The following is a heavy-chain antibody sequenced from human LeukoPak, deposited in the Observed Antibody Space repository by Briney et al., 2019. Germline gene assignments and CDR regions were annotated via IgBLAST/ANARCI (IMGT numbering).Heavy chain of an antibody. J-gene: IGHJ4*02. Sequence: GGSLRLSCAASGFTFSSYSMNWVRQAPGKGLEWVSSISSSSSYIYYADSVKGRFTISRDNATNSLYLQMNSLRAEDTAVYYCARDRLGGNYDYWGQGTLVTVSS. D-gene: IGHD4-23*01. CDR3: ARDRLGGNYDY. V-gene: IGHV3-21*01. CDR2: ISSSSSYI. CDR1: GFTFSSYS.